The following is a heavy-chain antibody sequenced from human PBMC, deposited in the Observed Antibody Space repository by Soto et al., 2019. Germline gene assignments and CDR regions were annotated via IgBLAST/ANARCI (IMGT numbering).Heavy chain of an antibody. Sequence: QVQLVESGGGVVQPGRSLRLSCAASGFTFSSCGMHWVRQAPGKGLEWVAVIWYDGSNKYYADSVKGRFTISRDNSKNTQYLQLNSLRAEDPAVYYCARDKLSHEPALESWGQGTMVTVSS. V-gene: IGHV3-33*01. J-gene: IGHJ3*02. CDR3: ARDKLSHEPALES. CDR1: GFTFSSCG. CDR2: IWYDGSNK. D-gene: IGHD2-15*01.